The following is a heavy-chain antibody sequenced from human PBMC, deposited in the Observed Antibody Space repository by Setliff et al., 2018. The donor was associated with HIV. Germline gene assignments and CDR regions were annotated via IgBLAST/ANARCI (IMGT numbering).Heavy chain of an antibody. Sequence: NPSETLSLTCTVSGDSVSSRSYYWSWIRQPPGKGLEWIGYIYYSGSTYYNPSLKSRVTISVDTSKNQFSLKLSSVTATDTALYYCARGRFHRLHRPYSGSGSLGIQYFDYWGQGTLVTVSS. D-gene: IGHD3-10*01. J-gene: IGHJ4*02. CDR1: GDSVSSRSYY. CDR3: ARGRFHRLHRPYSGSGSLGIQYFDY. V-gene: IGHV4-61*01. CDR2: IYYSGST.